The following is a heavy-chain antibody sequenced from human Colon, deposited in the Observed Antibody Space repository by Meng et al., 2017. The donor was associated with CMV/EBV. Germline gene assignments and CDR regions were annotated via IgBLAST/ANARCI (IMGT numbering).Heavy chain of an antibody. Sequence: GESLKISCAASGFTFNNYAMGWVRQAPGKGLEWFSAITNSGDDTYHADSVRGRFTISRDNAKNSLYLQMNSLRADDTAVYYCAKLGNYYDTSGYTIWGQGTPVTVSS. CDR1: GFTFNNYA. CDR2: ITNSGDDT. V-gene: IGHV3-23*01. J-gene: IGHJ4*02. D-gene: IGHD3-22*01. CDR3: AKLGNYYDTSGYTI.